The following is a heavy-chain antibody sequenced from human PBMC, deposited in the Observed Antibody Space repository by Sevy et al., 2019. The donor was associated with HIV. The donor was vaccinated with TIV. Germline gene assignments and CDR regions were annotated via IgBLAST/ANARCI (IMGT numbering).Heavy chain of an antibody. CDR2: IGTFGDT. CDR1: GFSFSGSN. Sequence: GGSLRLSCAGYGFSFSGSNMHWVRQPTGKGLEWISSIGTFGDTFYADSVKGRFTISRDNAKSSLYLEISSLRAGDTALYYCVRGLQTHCDRTACPLDHWGQGTLVTVSS. CDR3: VRGLQTHCDRTACPLDH. J-gene: IGHJ5*02. V-gene: IGHV3-13*01. D-gene: IGHD2-21*01.